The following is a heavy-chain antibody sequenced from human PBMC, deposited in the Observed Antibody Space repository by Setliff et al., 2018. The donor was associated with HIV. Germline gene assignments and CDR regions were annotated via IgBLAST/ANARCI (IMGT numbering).Heavy chain of an antibody. CDR3: ARARGAKAGYDYFGS. Sequence: SETLSLTCTVSGGSISGYYWSWIRQPPGKGLEWIGYIYTSGSTNQNPSLKSRVTISVDTSKNQFSLKLSSVTAADTAVYYCARARGAKAGYDYFGSWGQGTLVTVSS. J-gene: IGHJ4*02. D-gene: IGHD5-12*01. CDR2: IYTSGST. CDR1: GGSISGYY. V-gene: IGHV4-4*09.